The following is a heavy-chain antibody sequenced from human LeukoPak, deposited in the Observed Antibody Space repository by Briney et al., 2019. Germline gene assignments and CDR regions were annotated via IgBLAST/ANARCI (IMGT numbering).Heavy chain of an antibody. CDR3: ARGLIVGVTSGHWFDP. CDR2: IYYSGST. Sequence: SQTLSLTCTVSGGSISSGGYYWSWIRQHPGKGLEWIGYIYYSGSTYYNPSLKSRVTISVDTSKNQFSLKLSSVTAADTAVYYCARGLIVGVTSGHWFDPWGQGTLVTVSS. CDR1: GGSISSGGYY. D-gene: IGHD1-26*01. V-gene: IGHV4-31*03. J-gene: IGHJ5*02.